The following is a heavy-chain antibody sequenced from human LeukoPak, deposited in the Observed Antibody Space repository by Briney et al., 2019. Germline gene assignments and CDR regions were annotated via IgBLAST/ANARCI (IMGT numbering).Heavy chain of an antibody. CDR2: INPNSGDT. Sequence: ASVKVSCKASGYTFTGYYMHWVRQAPGQGLEWMGWINPNSGDTKYAQKFQGRVTMTRDTSISTAYMELSRLRSDDTAIYYCARDYASLGSGDFDYWGQGTLVTVSS. CDR1: GYTFTGYY. CDR3: ARDYASLGSGDFDY. J-gene: IGHJ4*02. V-gene: IGHV1-2*02. D-gene: IGHD3-10*01.